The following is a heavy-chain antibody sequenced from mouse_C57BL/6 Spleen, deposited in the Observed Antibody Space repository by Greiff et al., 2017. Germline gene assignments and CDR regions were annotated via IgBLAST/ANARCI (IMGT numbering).Heavy chain of an antibody. CDR1: GYTFTSYW. D-gene: IGHD2-4*01. J-gene: IGHJ4*01. V-gene: IGHV1-59*01. CDR2: IDPSDSYT. CDR3: ARKRDYVYAMDY. Sequence: QVQLQQPGAELVRPGTSVKLSCKASGYTFTSYWMHWVKQRPGQGLEWIGVIDPSDSYTNYNQKFKGKATLTVDTSSSTAYMQLSSLTSEDSAVYYCARKRDYVYAMDYWGQGTSVTASS.